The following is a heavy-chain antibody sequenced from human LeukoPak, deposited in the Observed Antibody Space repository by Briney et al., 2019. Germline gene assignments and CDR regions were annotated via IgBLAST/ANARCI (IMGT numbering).Heavy chain of an antibody. J-gene: IGHJ4*02. CDR3: ARDLMAVAGTGFDY. V-gene: IGHV3-21*01. Sequence: GGSLRLSCAASGFTFSSYSMNWVRQAPGKGLEWVSSISRGGDYTYSEDSVKGRFTISRDNAKDSLYLQLNSLRAEDTAGYYCARDLMAVAGTGFDYWGQGTLVTVSS. CDR1: GFTFSSYS. CDR2: ISRGGDYT. D-gene: IGHD6-19*01.